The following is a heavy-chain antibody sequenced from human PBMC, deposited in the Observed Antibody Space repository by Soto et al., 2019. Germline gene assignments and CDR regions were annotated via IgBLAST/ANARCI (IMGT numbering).Heavy chain of an antibody. Sequence: SETLSLTCTVSGYSISSGYHWAWIRQPPGKGLEWLGSVHYSGNTYYNPSLKSRLTISVDKSKNQFSLNLSSVTAADTAVYYCARQDRVVAEGRSFDPWGPGTLVTVSS. D-gene: IGHD2-15*01. CDR2: VHYSGNT. CDR1: GYSISSGYH. CDR3: ARQDRVVAEGRSFDP. J-gene: IGHJ5*02. V-gene: IGHV4-38-2*02.